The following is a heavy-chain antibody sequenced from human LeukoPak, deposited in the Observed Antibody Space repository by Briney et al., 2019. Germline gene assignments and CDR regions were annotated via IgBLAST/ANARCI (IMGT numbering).Heavy chain of an antibody. V-gene: IGHV3-23*01. Sequence: GGSLRLSCASSGFAFGSYAMSWVRQAPGKGLEWVSAISGSGGSTYYAESVKGRFTISRDNSNNTLYLQMPSLRAEDTAVYYCAKDRSRHYYNNVRDAFDIWGQGTMVTVSS. CDR3: AKDRSRHYYNNVRDAFDI. J-gene: IGHJ3*02. D-gene: IGHD3-22*01. CDR2: ISGSGGST. CDR1: GFAFGSYA.